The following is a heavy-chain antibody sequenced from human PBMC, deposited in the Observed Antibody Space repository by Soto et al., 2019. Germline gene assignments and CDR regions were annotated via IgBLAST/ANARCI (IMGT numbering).Heavy chain of an antibody. CDR1: GYTFTGYY. J-gene: IGHJ6*02. V-gene: IGHV1-2*04. D-gene: IGHD1-1*01. CDR3: ARGGSQRHYYQAMDV. CDR2: SNPNTGGT. Sequence: QVQLVQSGAEVKQPGASVKVSCKASGYTFTGYYIHWVRQAPGQGLEWVGWSNPNTGGTNYAQKFQGWVTMTRDTAIYTAYMELSRLKSDDTAAYYCARGGSQRHYYQAMDVWGQGTTVTVSS.